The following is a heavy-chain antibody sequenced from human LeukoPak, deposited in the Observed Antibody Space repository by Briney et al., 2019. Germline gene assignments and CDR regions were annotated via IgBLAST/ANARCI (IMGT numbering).Heavy chain of an antibody. CDR1: GGTFSSYA. D-gene: IGHD1-7*01. CDR2: IIPILGIA. V-gene: IGHV1-69*04. Sequence: GASVKVSCKASGGTFSSYAISWVRQAPGQGLEWMGRIIPILGIANYAQKFQGRVTITADKSTSTAYMELSSLRSEDTAVYYCARDGIRDNWNYPHNWFDPWGQGTLVTVSS. CDR3: ARDGIRDNWNYPHNWFDP. J-gene: IGHJ5*02.